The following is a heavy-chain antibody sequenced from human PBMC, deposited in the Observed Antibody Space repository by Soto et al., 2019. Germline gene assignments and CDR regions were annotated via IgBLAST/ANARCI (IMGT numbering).Heavy chain of an antibody. CDR1: VFTFISYS. D-gene: IGHD5-12*01. CDR2: ISSSSSYI. V-gene: IGHV3-21*01. Sequence: PGWSLRLACASSVFTFISYSMNWVRQAPGKGLEWVSSISSSSSYIYYADSVKGRFTISRDNAKNSLYLQMDSLRAEDTAVYYCARDRGRDGYNFDYYYYYGMDVWGQGTTVTVSS. CDR3: ARDRGRDGYNFDYYYYYGMDV. J-gene: IGHJ6*02.